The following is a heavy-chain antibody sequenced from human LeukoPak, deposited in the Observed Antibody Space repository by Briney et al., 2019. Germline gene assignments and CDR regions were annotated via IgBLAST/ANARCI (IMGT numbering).Heavy chain of an antibody. CDR2: IYYSGST. J-gene: IGHJ4*02. D-gene: IGHD3-3*01. Sequence: SETLSLTCTVSGGSMSPYHWGWIRQPPGKGLEWTGYIYYSGSTNYNPSLKSRVTISVDTSKNQFSLKLSSVTAADTAVYYCARGPNQLLRPFDYWGQGTLVTVSS. CDR3: ARGPNQLLRPFDY. V-gene: IGHV4-59*12. CDR1: GGSMSPYH.